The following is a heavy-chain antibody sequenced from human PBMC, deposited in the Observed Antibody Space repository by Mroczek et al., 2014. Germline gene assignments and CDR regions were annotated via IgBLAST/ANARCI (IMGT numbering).Heavy chain of an antibody. J-gene: IGHJ4*02. V-gene: IGHV1-18*01. CDR2: ISAYNGNT. Sequence: LVESGAEVKKPGASVKVSCKASGYTFTSYGISWVRQAPGQGLEWMGWISAYNGNTNYAQKLQGRVTMTTDTSTSTAYMELRSLRSDDTAVYYCARDPLDDILTGSRWDYWGQGTLVTVSS. D-gene: IGHD3-9*01. CDR3: ARDPLDDILTGSRWDY. CDR1: GYTFTSYG.